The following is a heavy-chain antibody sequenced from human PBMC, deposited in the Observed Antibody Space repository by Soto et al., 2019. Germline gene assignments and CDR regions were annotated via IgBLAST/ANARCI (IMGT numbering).Heavy chain of an antibody. CDR1: GGSISSSDYY. J-gene: IGHJ4*02. V-gene: IGHV4-30-4*01. Sequence: PSETLSLTCTVSGGSISSSDYYWSWTRQPPGKGLEWIGFIYYSGSTYYNPSLKSRVSILVDTSKNQFSLKLSSVTAADTAVYYCARERARDGYNYPDYWGQGSLVTVSS. CDR2: IYYSGST. CDR3: ARERARDGYNYPDY. D-gene: IGHD5-12*01.